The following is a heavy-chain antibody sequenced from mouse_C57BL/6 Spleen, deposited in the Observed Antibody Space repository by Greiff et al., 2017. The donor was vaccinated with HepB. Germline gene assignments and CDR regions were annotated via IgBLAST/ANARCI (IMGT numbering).Heavy chain of an antibody. Sequence: VQLKESGPELVKPGASVKISCKASGYSFTDYNMNWVKQSNGKSLEWIGVINPNYGTTSYNQKFKGKATLTVDQSSSTAYMQLNSLTSEDSAVYYCARYPYYDYPYYAMDYWGQGTSVTVSS. CDR2: INPNYGTT. D-gene: IGHD2-4*01. CDR1: GYSFTDYN. J-gene: IGHJ4*01. CDR3: ARYPYYDYPYYAMDY. V-gene: IGHV1-39*01.